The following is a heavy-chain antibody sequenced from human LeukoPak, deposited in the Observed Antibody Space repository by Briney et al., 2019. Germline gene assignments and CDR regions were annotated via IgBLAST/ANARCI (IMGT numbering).Heavy chain of an antibody. CDR3: AIMHGYYDGSGFWVQ. D-gene: IGHD3-22*01. CDR1: GFNFRTFD. Sequence: GGSLRLSCAASGFNFRTFDVSWVRQAPGKGLEWVSFISPSGDRTSNADSVEGRFTISRDNTRNTLYLQMNSLRDEDTGVYYCAIMHGYYDGSGFWVQWGQGALVTVSS. CDR2: ISPSGDRT. V-gene: IGHV3-23*01. J-gene: IGHJ4*02.